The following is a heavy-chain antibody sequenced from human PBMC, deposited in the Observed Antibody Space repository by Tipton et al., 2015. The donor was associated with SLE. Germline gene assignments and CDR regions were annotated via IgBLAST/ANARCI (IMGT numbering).Heavy chain of an antibody. D-gene: IGHD4-17*01. CDR1: GFIVSGNY. CDR2: LYREGST. Sequence: SLRLSCVASGFIVSGNYMSWVRQAPGQGLEWVSVLYREGSTYYADSVKGRFTISRDSSKNTVYLQMNSLRAEDTAVYYCTTVVSDYWGQGTLVTVSS. V-gene: IGHV3-53*01. J-gene: IGHJ4*02. CDR3: TTVVSDY.